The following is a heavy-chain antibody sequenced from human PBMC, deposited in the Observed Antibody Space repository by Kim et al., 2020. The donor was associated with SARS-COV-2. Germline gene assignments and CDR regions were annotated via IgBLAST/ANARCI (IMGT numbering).Heavy chain of an antibody. CDR3: ARSYSSAWYSDS. Sequence: ASVKVSCKASGFTFTGYYIHWVREAPGQGLEWMGQIILVNGDTRYAQKFQGRVTMTRDTSITTAYMELSGLASDDTAVYYCARSYSSAWYSDSWGQGTLVTVSS. V-gene: IGHV1-2*06. D-gene: IGHD6-19*01. J-gene: IGHJ4*02. CDR1: GFTFTGYY. CDR2: IILVNGDT.